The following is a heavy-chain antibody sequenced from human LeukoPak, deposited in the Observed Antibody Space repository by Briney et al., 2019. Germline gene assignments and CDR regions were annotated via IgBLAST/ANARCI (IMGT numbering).Heavy chain of an antibody. CDR3: ARDYSSGWPFDY. Sequence: ASVKVSCTSSGYTFTSYYMHWVRQAPGQGLEWMGIINPSGGSTSYAQKFQGRVTMTRDTSTSTVYMELSSLRSEDTAVYYCARDYSSGWPFDYWGQGTLVTVSS. V-gene: IGHV1-46*01. D-gene: IGHD6-19*01. CDR1: GYTFTSYY. CDR2: INPSGGST. J-gene: IGHJ4*02.